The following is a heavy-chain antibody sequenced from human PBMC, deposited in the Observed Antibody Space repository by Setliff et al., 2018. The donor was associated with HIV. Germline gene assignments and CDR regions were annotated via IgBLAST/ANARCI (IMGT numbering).Heavy chain of an antibody. J-gene: IGHJ3*02. CDR3: AREDTTGYYSLSAFDI. V-gene: IGHV4-4*02. D-gene: IGHD3-22*01. Sequence: SETLSLTCAVSGGSISSSNWWSWVRQPPGKGLEWIGEIYHSGSTNYNPSLKSRVTISEDKSKNQFSLKLSSVTAADTAVYYCAREDTTGYYSLSAFDIWGQGTLVTVSS. CDR1: GGSISSSNW. CDR2: IYHSGST.